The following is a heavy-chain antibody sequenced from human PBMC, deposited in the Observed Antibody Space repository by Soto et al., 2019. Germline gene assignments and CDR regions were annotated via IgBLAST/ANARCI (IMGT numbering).Heavy chain of an antibody. J-gene: IGHJ6*02. D-gene: IGHD2-15*01. Sequence: SETLSLTCTVSGGSISSYYWSWIRQPPGKGLEWIGYIYYSGSTNYNPSLKSRVTISVDTSKNQFSLKLSSVTAADTAVYYCARSCFGGSCYSGYYYGMDVWGQGTTVTVSS. CDR2: IYYSGST. CDR1: GGSISSYY. V-gene: IGHV4-59*01. CDR3: ARSCFGGSCYSGYYYGMDV.